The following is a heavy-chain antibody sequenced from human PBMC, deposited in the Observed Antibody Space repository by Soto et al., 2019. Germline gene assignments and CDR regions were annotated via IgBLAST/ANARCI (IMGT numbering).Heavy chain of an antibody. D-gene: IGHD6-13*01. J-gene: IGHJ4*02. CDR1: GFTFSSYG. V-gene: IGHV3-33*01. CDR3: AREIAAAGIGY. Sequence: PGGSLRLSCAASGFTFSSYGMHWVRQAPGKGLEWVAVIWYDGSNKYYADSVKGRFTISRDNSKNTLYLQMNSLRAEDTAVYYCAREIAAAGIGYWGQGTLVTVSS. CDR2: IWYDGSNK.